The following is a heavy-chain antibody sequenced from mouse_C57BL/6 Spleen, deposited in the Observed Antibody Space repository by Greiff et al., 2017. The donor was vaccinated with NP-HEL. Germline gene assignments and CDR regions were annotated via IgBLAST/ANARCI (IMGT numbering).Heavy chain of an antibody. V-gene: IGHV3-6*01. CDR2: ISYDGSN. CDR3: ARETVRYYFDY. D-gene: IGHD1-1*01. Sequence: VQLKESGPGLVKPSQSLSLTCSVTGYSITSGYYWNWIRQFPGNKLEWMGYISYDGSNNYNPSLKNRISITRDTSKNQFFLKLNSVTTEDTATYYCARETVRYYFDYWGQGTTLTVSS. J-gene: IGHJ2*01. CDR1: GYSITSGYY.